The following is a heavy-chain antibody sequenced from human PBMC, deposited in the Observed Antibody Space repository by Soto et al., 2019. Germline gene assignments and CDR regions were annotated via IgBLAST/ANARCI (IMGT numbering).Heavy chain of an antibody. D-gene: IGHD2-15*01. CDR1: GGTFRTYT. CDR3: ATTNYPVVVPAAPGVGAFDS. CDR2: IIPLLGIT. J-gene: IGHJ3*02. Sequence: QVQLVQSGGQVKKPGSSVKVSCSVSGGTFRTYTFSWVRQAPGQGLEWMGSIIPLLGITNYAQKFQGRVTSSADKSTNTAYMELSSLTSEDTAILCCATTNYPVVVPAAPGVGAFDSWGQGTMGIVSS. V-gene: IGHV1-69*02.